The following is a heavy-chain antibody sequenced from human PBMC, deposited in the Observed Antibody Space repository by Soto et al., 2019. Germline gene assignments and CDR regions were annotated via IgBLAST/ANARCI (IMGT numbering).Heavy chain of an antibody. V-gene: IGHV1-2*06. CDR2: INPNSDGT. J-gene: IGHJ6*02. CDR1: GYTFTGYM. CDR3: ARGTSTDCSTGVCPFNYYYDLDV. D-gene: IGHD2-8*02. Sequence: QVQLVQSGAEVKKPGASVKVSCKASGYTFTGYMIYWVRQAPGQGLEWMGRINPNSDGTSYAQKFPGRVTMTRDTSITTAYMELSRLTSDDTAVYYCARGTSTDCSTGVCPFNYYYDLDVWGQGTTVTVSS.